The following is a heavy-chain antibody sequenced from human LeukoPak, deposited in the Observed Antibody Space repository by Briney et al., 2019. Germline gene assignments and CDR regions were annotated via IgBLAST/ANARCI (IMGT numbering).Heavy chain of an antibody. CDR3: AGRYGDYGRPWFDP. V-gene: IGHV1-18*01. CDR1: GYTFTSYG. CDR2: ISAYNGNT. J-gene: IGHJ5*02. D-gene: IGHD4-17*01. Sequence: ASVKVSCKASGYTFTSYGISWVRQAPGQGLEWMGWISAYNGNTNYAQKLQGRVTMTTDTSTSTAYMELRSLRSDDTAVYYCAGRYGDYGRPWFDPWGQGTLVTVSS.